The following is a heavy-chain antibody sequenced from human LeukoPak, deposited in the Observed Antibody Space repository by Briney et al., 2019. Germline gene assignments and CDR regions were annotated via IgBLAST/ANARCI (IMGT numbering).Heavy chain of an antibody. D-gene: IGHD5-18*01. J-gene: IGHJ4*02. CDR2: IYYSGST. CDR3: ARHGGYSYGPFDY. Sequence: SETLSLTCTVSGGSISTYYWSWIRQPPGKGLEWIGSIYYSGSTYYNPSLKSRVTISVDTSKNQFSLKLSSVTAADTAVYYCARHGGYSYGPFDYWGQGTLVTVSS. V-gene: IGHV4-59*05. CDR1: GGSISTYY.